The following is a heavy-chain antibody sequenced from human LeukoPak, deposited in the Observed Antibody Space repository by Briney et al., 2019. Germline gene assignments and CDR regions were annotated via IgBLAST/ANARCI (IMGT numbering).Heavy chain of an antibody. V-gene: IGHV3-23*01. J-gene: IGHJ4*02. CDR3: AKGSSWRLDY. CDR1: GFTFTNYA. CDR2: MSGRGGST. D-gene: IGHD2-2*01. Sequence: PGGSLRLSCAASGFTFTNYAMSWVRHHPGEGLEWVPAMSGRGGSTYYAASVKCRFTISRDNSKNTVYLQMNSLRAEDTAVYHCAKGSSWRLDYWGQGTLVTVSS.